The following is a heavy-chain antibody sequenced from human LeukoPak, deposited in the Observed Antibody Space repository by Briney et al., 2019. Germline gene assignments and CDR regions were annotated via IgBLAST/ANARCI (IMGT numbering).Heavy chain of an antibody. CDR2: IYYSGST. V-gene: IGHV4-59*01. J-gene: IGHJ5*02. CDR1: GGSISSYY. CDR3: ARDVASFDP. Sequence: SETLSLTCTVSGGSISSYYWSWIRQPPGKGLEWIGYIYYSGSTNYNPSLKSRVTISVDTSKNQFSPKLSSVTAADTAVYYCARDVASFDPWGQGTLVTVSS. D-gene: IGHD2-15*01.